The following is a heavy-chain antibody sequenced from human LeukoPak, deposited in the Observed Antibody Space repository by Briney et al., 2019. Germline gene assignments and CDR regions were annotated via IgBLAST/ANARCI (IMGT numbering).Heavy chain of an antibody. V-gene: IGHV5-51*01. J-gene: IGHJ3*02. CDR1: GYSFTSYW. Sequence: GESLKISCKGSGYSFTSYWIGWVRQMPGKGLEWMGIIYPGYSHTRYSPSFQGQVTLSADKSISTAYLQWSSLKASDTAMYYCARRYYYDSSGYYSLSAFDIWGQGTMVTVSS. D-gene: IGHD3-22*01. CDR2: IYPGYSHT. CDR3: ARRYYYDSSGYYSLSAFDI.